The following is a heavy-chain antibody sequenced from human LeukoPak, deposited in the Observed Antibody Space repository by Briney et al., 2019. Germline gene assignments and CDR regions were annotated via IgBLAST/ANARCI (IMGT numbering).Heavy chain of an antibody. CDR2: IYSGGST. Sequence: PGGSLRLSCAASGFTVSSNYMSWVRQAPGKGLEWVSVIYSGGSTYYADSVKGRFTISRDNSKNTLYLQMNSLRAEDTAVYYCARVGGLFPWLEGYYFDYWGQGTLVTVSS. D-gene: IGHD6-19*01. J-gene: IGHJ4*02. CDR3: ARVGGLFPWLEGYYFDY. V-gene: IGHV3-53*01. CDR1: GFTVSSNY.